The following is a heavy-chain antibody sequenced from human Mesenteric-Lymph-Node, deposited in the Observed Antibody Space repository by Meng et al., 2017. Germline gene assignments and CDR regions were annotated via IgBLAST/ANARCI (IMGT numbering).Heavy chain of an antibody. CDR3: ARDLRLWFFGPEY. CDR2: ISYDGSNK. V-gene: IGHV3-30*04. CDR1: GFTFSSYA. Sequence: GESLKISCAASGFTFSSYAMHWVRQAPGKGLEWVAVISYDGSNKYYADSVKGRFTISRDNSKNTLYLQMNSLRAEDTAVYYCARDLRLWFFGPEYWGQGTLVTVSS. D-gene: IGHD5/OR15-5a*01. J-gene: IGHJ4*02.